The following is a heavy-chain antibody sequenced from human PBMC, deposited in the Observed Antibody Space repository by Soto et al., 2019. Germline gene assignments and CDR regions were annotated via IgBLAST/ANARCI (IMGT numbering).Heavy chain of an antibody. J-gene: IGHJ4*02. Sequence: SETLSLTCTVSGGSISSSSYYWGWIRQPPGKGLEWIGSIYYSGSTYYNPSLKSGVTISVDTSKNQFSLKLSSVTAADTAVYYCARSTYYYDSSGSFDYWGQGTLVTVSS. V-gene: IGHV4-39*01. D-gene: IGHD3-22*01. CDR1: GGSISSSSYY. CDR2: IYYSGST. CDR3: ARSTYYYDSSGSFDY.